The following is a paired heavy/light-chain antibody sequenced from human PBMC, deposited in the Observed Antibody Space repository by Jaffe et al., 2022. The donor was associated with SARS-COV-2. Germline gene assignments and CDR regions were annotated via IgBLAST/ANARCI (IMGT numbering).Light chain of an antibody. Sequence: SYELTQPPSVSVSPGQTARITCSGDALPKQYAYWYQQKPGQAPVLVIYKDSERPSGIPERFSGSSSGTTVTLTISGVQAEDEADYYCQSADSSGTYPNWVFGGGTKLTVL. J-gene: IGLJ3*02. V-gene: IGLV3-25*03. CDR1: ALPKQY. CDR3: QSADSSGTYPNWV. CDR2: KDS.
Heavy chain of an antibody. Sequence: QLQLQESGPGLVKPSETLSLTCTVSGGSISSSSYYWGWIRQPPGKGLEWIGSIYYSGSTYYNPSLKSRVTISVDTSKNQFSLKLSSVTAADTAVYYCARPVGATGPYPSWDNWFDPWGQGTLVTVSS. CDR1: GGSISSSSYY. D-gene: IGHD1-26*01. CDR2: IYYSGST. V-gene: IGHV4-39*01. CDR3: ARPVGATGPYPSWDNWFDP. J-gene: IGHJ5*02.